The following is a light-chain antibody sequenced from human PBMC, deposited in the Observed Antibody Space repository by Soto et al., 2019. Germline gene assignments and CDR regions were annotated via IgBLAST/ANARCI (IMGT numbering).Light chain of an antibody. CDR3: RSYTSSSTLEV. CDR1: SSDVGGYNY. Sequence: QSALTQPASVSGSPGQSITISCTGTSSDVGGYNYVSWYQQHPGKAPKLMIYDVSNRPSGVSNRFSGSKSGNTASLTISGLQAEDEADYYCRSYTSSSTLEVFGTGTKVTVL. J-gene: IGLJ1*01. V-gene: IGLV2-14*01. CDR2: DVS.